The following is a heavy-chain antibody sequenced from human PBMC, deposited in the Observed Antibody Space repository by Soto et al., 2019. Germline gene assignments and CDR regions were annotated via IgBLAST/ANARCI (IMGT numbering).Heavy chain of an antibody. CDR1: VESIVSGDFY. CDR2: IYKSGRT. D-gene: IGHD6-6*01. Sequence: TLSPRRALSVESIVSGDFYWTWIRQSPGKGLEYIGYIYKSGRTYYNPSLKSRPIISLDTSKSQFFLSLSSVTAADTAMYYCARSLRSSSGWFDPWGQGTLVTVSS. CDR3: ARSLRSSSGWFDP. V-gene: IGHV4-30-4*01. J-gene: IGHJ5*02.